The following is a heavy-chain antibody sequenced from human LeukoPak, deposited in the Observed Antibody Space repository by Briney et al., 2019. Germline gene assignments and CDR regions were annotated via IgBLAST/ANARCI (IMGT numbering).Heavy chain of an antibody. CDR2: IWYDGSKE. D-gene: IGHD1-26*01. CDR1: GFTFSSYW. CDR3: ARDLSFGSLDF. J-gene: IGHJ4*02. V-gene: IGHV3-33*08. Sequence: HPGGSLRLSCAASGFTFSSYWMSWVRQAPGKGLEWVALIWYDGSKENYADSVKGRFTISRDMSKNTLNLQMNSLRVEDTAVFYCARDLSFGSLDFRGQGTLVTVSS.